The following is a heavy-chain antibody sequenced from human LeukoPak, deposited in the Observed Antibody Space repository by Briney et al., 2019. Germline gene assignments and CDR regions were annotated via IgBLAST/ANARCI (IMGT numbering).Heavy chain of an antibody. J-gene: IGHJ4*02. CDR3: AKFDGWYETYYFDY. D-gene: IGHD6-19*01. Sequence: GGSLRLSCAASGFTFSSYGMSWVRQAPGKGLEWVSAISGSGGSTYYADSVKGRFTISRDNSKNTLYLQMNSLRAEDTAVYYCAKFDGWYETYYFDYWGQGTLVTVSS. CDR1: GFTFSSYG. V-gene: IGHV3-23*01. CDR2: ISGSGGST.